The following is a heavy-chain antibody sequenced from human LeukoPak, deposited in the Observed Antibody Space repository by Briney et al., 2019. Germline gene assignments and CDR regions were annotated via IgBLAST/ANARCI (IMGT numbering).Heavy chain of an antibody. Sequence: ETLSLTCAVYGGSFTGYYWSWIRQPPRKGLEWIGEINHSGSTTYNPSPKSRVTLSVDTPKNQFSLNLSPVTPADTAVYYCARRSRMVLWFGEPRSTQNWFDPWGQGTLVTVSS. V-gene: IGHV4-34*01. CDR3: ARRSRMVLWFGEPRSTQNWFDP. J-gene: IGHJ5*02. CDR1: GGSFTGYY. CDR2: INHSGST. D-gene: IGHD3-10*01.